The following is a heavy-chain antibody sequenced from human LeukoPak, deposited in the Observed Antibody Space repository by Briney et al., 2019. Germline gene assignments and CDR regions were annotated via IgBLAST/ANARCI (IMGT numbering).Heavy chain of an antibody. J-gene: IGHJ4*02. CDR3: AKADSSGWSFDY. D-gene: IGHD6-19*01. CDR2: ISYDGSNK. V-gene: IGHV3-30*18. Sequence: GRSLRLSCVASGFAFSSYGMHWVRQAPGKGLEWVAVISYDGSNKYYADSVKGRFTISRDNSKNTLFLQMNSLRAEDTAVYYCAKADSSGWSFDYWGQGTLVTVSS. CDR1: GFAFSSYG.